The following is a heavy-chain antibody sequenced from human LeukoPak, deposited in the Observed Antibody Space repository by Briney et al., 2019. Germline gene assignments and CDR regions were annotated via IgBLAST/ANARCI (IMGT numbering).Heavy chain of an antibody. V-gene: IGHV1-18*01. CDR2: ISVHNGNT. J-gene: IGHJ6*03. Sequence: GASVKVSCKASGYMFTIYGISWVRQAPGQGVEWMGWISVHNGNTKYAQKFQGRVTMTTDTSTSTAYMELRSLRSDDTAVYYCARARNPLDYYYYMDVWGKGTTVTDSS. CDR3: ARARNPLDYYYYMDV. CDR1: GYMFTIYG.